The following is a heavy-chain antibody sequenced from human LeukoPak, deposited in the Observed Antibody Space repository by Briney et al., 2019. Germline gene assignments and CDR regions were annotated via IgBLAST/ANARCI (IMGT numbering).Heavy chain of an antibody. Sequence: ASVKFSCKASGYTFTSYYMHWVRQAPGQGLEWMGIINPSGGSTSYAQKFQERVTITRDMSTSTAYMELSSLRSEDTAVYYCAAENPSSSWYGASDYWGQGTLVTVSS. J-gene: IGHJ4*02. V-gene: IGHV1-46*01. D-gene: IGHD6-13*01. CDR2: INPSGGST. CDR1: GYTFTSYY. CDR3: AAENPSSSWYGASDY.